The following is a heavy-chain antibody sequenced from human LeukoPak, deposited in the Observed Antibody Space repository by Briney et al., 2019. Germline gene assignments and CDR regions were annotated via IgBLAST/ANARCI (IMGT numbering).Heavy chain of an antibody. V-gene: IGHV4-34*01. D-gene: IGHD3-10*01. CDR1: GGSFSGYY. Sequence: PSETLSLTCAVYGGSFSGYYWSWIRQPPGKGLEWIGEINHSGSTNYNPSLKSRVTISVDTSKNQFSLKLSSVTAADTAAYYCARVRGAVGVRGVIIGYYGMDVWGQGTTVTVSS. CDR3: ARVRGAVGVRGVIIGYYGMDV. J-gene: IGHJ6*02. CDR2: INHSGST.